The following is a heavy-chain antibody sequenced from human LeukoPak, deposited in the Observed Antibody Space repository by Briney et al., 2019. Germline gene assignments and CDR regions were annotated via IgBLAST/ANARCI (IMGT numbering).Heavy chain of an antibody. V-gene: IGHV3-69-1*01. CDR3: ARLADSSTDAFDI. D-gene: IGHD6-13*01. CDR2: ISSSSYI. CDR1: GFTASSNY. Sequence: GGSLRLSCAASGFTASSNYMSWVRQAPGKGLEWVSSISSSSYIYYADSVKGRFTISRDNAKNSLYLQMNSLRAEDTAVYYCARLADSSTDAFDIWGQGTMVTVSS. J-gene: IGHJ3*02.